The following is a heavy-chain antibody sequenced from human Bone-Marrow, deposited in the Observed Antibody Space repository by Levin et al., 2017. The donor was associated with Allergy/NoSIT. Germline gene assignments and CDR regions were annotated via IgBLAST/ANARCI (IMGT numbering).Heavy chain of an antibody. CDR2: IYWDDDQ. J-gene: IGHJ5*02. V-gene: IGHV2-5*02. D-gene: IGHD3-10*01. CDR1: SLTTSGVG. Sequence: SLTTSGVGVGWIRQPPGKALEWLAVIYWDDDQRFSPSLKTRLTITKDTSKNQVVFTMTDVDPVDTATYYCATLIRGINPSWGQGTLVTVSS. CDR3: ATLIRGINPS.